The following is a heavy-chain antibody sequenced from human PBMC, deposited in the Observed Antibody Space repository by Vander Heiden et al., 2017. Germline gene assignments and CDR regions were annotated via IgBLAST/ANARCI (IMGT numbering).Heavy chain of an antibody. D-gene: IGHD3-10*01. CDR1: GFTFTSYA. Sequence: EVRLLDSGGGLVQPGGSLRLSCAASGFTFTSYAMGWVRQAPGKGLEWVSAISGSGGSKYYADSVKGRFTISRDNSKNTLYLQMNSLRAEDTAVYYCANFMVVGPPRWGQGTLVTVSS. V-gene: IGHV3-23*01. J-gene: IGHJ4*02. CDR3: ANFMVVGPPR. CDR2: ISGSGGSK.